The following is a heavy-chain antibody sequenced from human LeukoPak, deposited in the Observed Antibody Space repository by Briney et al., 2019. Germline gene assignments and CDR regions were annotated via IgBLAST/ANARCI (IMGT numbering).Heavy chain of an antibody. J-gene: IGHJ6*03. V-gene: IGHV4-39*07. CDR3: ARGGWGSGGRGVVYYYYMDV. Sequence: SETLSPTCTVSGGSISSSSYYWGWIRQPPGKGLEWIGSIYYSGSTYYNPSLKSRVTISVDTSKNQFSLKLSSVTAADTAVYYCARGGWGSGGRGVVYYYYMDVWGKGTTVTVSS. CDR1: GGSISSSSYY. CDR2: IYYSGST. D-gene: IGHD3-16*01.